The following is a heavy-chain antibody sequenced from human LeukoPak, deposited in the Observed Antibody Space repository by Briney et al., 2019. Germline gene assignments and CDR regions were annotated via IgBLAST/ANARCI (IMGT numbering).Heavy chain of an antibody. CDR3: ARHFLSRGNFDY. CDR1: GGSISSGSYY. D-gene: IGHD3-10*01. V-gene: IGHV4-61*02. CDR2: IYTSGST. J-gene: IGHJ4*02. Sequence: PSETLSLTCTVPGGSISSGSYYWSWIRQPAGKGLEWIGRIYTSGSTNYNPSLKSRVTISVDTSKNQFSLKLSSVTAADTAVYYCARHFLSRGNFDYWGQGTLVTVPS.